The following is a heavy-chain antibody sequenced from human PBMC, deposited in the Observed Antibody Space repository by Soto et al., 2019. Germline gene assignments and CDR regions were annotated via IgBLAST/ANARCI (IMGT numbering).Heavy chain of an antibody. Sequence: QVQLVQSGAEEKKPGASVKVSCKASGYTFTSYAMHWVRQAPGQMLDGMGWGNAGNGNTKYSQKFQGRVTITRDTSASTAYMEMSSLRSEDTAVYYCARSIAVVTALDYWGQGTLVTVSS. J-gene: IGHJ4*02. CDR2: GNAGNGNT. V-gene: IGHV1-3*05. CDR1: GYTFTSYA. D-gene: IGHD2-21*02. CDR3: ARSIAVVTALDY.